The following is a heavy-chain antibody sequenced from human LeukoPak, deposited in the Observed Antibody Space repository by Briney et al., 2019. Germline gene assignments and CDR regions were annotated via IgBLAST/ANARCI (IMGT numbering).Heavy chain of an antibody. D-gene: IGHD3-10*01. CDR3: ASRNSGSYSQLDY. V-gene: IGHV4-30-4*08. Sequence: SQTLSLTCTVSGGSISSGDNYWSWIRQPPGKGLEWIGYIYYSGSIYYNPSLKSRVTISVDTSKNQFSLKLSSVTAADTAVYYCASRNSGSYSQLDYWGQGTLVTVSS. CDR1: GGSISSGDNY. J-gene: IGHJ4*02. CDR2: IYYSGSI.